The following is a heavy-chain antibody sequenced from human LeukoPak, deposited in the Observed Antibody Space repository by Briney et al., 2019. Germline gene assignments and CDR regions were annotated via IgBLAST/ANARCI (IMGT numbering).Heavy chain of an antibody. CDR1: GFTFSSYW. CDR3: ARDVVVVPAAIDWFDP. J-gene: IGHJ5*02. Sequence: GGSLRLSCAASGFTFSSYWMHWVRQAPGKGLVWVSRINTDGSSTSYADSVKGRFTISRDNAKNTLYLQMNSLRAEDTAVYYCARDVVVVPAAIDWFDPWGQGTLVTVSS. V-gene: IGHV3-74*01. CDR2: INTDGSST. D-gene: IGHD2-2*02.